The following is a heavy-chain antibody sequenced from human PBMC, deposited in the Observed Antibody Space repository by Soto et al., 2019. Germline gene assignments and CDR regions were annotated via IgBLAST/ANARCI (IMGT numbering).Heavy chain of an antibody. J-gene: IGHJ6*02. D-gene: IGHD6-6*01. CDR2: NYYSGIT. CDR1: GGSISSGGYY. CDR3: ARGSSIAGLYYGMDV. V-gene: IGHV4-31*03. Sequence: QVQLQESGPGLVKPSQTLSLTCTVSGGSISSGGYYWTWIRQHPGQGLEWIGYNYYSGITYYNPSLNSRVTISLDTSKNQFSLKLSSVTAADTAVYYCARGSSIAGLYYGMDVWGQGTTVTVSS.